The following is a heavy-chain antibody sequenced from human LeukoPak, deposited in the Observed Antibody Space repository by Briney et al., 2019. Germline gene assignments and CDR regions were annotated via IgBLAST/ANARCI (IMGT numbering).Heavy chain of an antibody. CDR1: GCTFSGSY. V-gene: IGHV1-2*06. CDR3: ARVPYDILAGAYYFDY. CDR2: INPNSGGT. D-gene: IGHD3-9*01. J-gene: IGHJ4*02. Sequence: ASVKLSCTASGCTFSGSYMNWVRRSPGHGLEWMGRINPNSGGTNYAQKFQGRVTINRHTSISTAYMELSRLRSDDTAVYYCARVPYDILAGAYYFDYWGQGTLVTVSS.